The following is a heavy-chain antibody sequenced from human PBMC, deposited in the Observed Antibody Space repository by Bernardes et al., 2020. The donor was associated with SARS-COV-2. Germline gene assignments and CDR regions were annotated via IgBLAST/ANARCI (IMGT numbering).Heavy chain of an antibody. D-gene: IGHD6-6*01. CDR2: ISRSRPDINQDGSGT. CDR1: GFTLSTYN. CDR3: ARIYSTSSFDFDY. V-gene: IGHV3-21*01. Sequence: GGSLRLPCAASGFTLSTYNMKWVRQAPGKGLEWVSSISRSRPDINQDGSGTFYVDSVKGRFTISRDNAKNSLFMEMNTLRAEDTAVYYCARIYSTSSFDFDYWGQGTLVTVSS. J-gene: IGHJ4*02.